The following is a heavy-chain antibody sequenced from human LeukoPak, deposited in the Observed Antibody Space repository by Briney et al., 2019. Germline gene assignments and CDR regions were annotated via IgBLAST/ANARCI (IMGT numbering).Heavy chain of an antibody. Sequence: GGSLRLSCAGSGFTFSSYSMNWVRQAPGKGLEWVSSISSSSSYIYYADSVKGRFTISRDNAKNSLYLQMNGLRAEDTAVYYCARESTDSSGYYSAAVDYWGQGTLVTVSS. CDR2: ISSSSSYI. CDR1: GFTFSSYS. D-gene: IGHD3-22*01. V-gene: IGHV3-21*01. CDR3: ARESTDSSGYYSAAVDY. J-gene: IGHJ4*02.